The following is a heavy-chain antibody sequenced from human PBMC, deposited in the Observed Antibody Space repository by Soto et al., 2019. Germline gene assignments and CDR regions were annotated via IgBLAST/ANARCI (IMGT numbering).Heavy chain of an antibody. CDR1: GFNFSSYG. D-gene: IGHD4-17*01. V-gene: IGHV3-30*18. CDR2: ISYDGSNK. J-gene: IGHJ6*02. Sequence: GGSLRLSCAASGFNFSSYGMHWVRQAPGKGLEWVAVISYDGSNKYYADSVKGRFTISRDNSKNTLYLQMNSLRAEDTAVYYCANDYGDYYYYGMDVWGQGTTVTVSS. CDR3: ANDYGDYYYYGMDV.